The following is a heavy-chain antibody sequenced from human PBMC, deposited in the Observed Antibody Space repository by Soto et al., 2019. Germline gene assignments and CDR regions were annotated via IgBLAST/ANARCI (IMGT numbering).Heavy chain of an antibody. Sequence: GGSLRLSCAASGFTFDDYAMHWVRQAPGKGLEWVSGISWNSGSIGYADSVKGRFTISRDNAKNSLYLQMNSLRAEDTALYYCAKDIGDAGPGAGYYYYYYGMDVWGQGTTVTVSS. CDR1: GFTFDDYA. CDR3: AKDIGDAGPGAGYYYYYYGMDV. J-gene: IGHJ6*02. D-gene: IGHD6-19*01. V-gene: IGHV3-9*01. CDR2: ISWNSGSI.